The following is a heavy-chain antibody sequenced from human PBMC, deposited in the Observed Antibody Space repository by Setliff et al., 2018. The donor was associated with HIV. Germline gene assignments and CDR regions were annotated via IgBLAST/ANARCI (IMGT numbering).Heavy chain of an antibody. CDR2: IYYSGSA. J-gene: IGHJ6*02. CDR3: ARAIGDASGGGLDV. V-gene: IGHV4-30-4*08. D-gene: IGHD2-15*01. CDR1: GGSISSGDYF. Sequence: PSETLSLTCTVSGGSISSGDYFLSWIRQAPGKGLEWIGCIYYSGSAYYNPSLQRRVTISVDTSKNQVSLKLNSMTAADTAVYYCARAIGDASGGGLDVWGPGTTVTVSS.